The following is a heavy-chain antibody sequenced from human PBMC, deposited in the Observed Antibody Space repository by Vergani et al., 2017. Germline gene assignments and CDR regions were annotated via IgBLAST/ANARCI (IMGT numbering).Heavy chain of an antibody. D-gene: IGHD2-15*01. CDR3: TTASDCSGGSCYSLYYYGMDV. V-gene: IGHV3-15*01. CDR2: IKSKTDGGTT. Sequence: EVQLVESGGGLVKPGGSLRLSCAASGFTFSNAWMSWVRQAPGKGLEWVGRIKSKTDGGTTDYAAPVKGRFTISRDDSKNTLYLQMNSLKTEDTAVYYCTTASDCSGGSCYSLYYYGMDVWGQGTKVTVSS. CDR1: GFTFSNAW. J-gene: IGHJ6*02.